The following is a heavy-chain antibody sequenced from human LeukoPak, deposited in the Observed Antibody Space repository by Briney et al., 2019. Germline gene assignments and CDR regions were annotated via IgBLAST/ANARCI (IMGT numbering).Heavy chain of an antibody. CDR3: ARAWGSGGYFDY. V-gene: IGHV4-31*03. D-gene: IGHD7-27*01. J-gene: IGHJ4*02. CDR1: GGSISSGGYY. Sequence: SETLSLTCTVSGGSISSGGYYWSWIRQHPGKGLEWIGYIYYSGSTYYNPSLKSRVTISVDTSKNQFSLKPSSVTAADTAVYYCARAWGSGGYFDYWGQGTLVTVSS. CDR2: IYYSGST.